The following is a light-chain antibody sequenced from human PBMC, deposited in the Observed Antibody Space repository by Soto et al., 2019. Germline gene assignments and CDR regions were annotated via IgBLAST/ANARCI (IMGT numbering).Light chain of an antibody. CDR2: DVT. V-gene: IGLV2-14*03. Sequence: QSVVTQSASVSGSPGQSITISCTGTSSDVGGYNYVSWYQQHPGKAPKLMIYDVTNRPSGVSDRFSGSKSGNTASLTISGLQPEDEADYFCSSKTSSNTVVFGGGTKLTVL. CDR3: SSKTSSNTVV. J-gene: IGLJ2*01. CDR1: SSDVGGYNY.